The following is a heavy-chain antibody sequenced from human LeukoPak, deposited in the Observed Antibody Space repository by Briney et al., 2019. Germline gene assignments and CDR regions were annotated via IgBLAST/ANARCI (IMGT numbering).Heavy chain of an antibody. CDR1: GFTFTSSA. D-gene: IGHD2-15*01. CDR3: AALCSGKNQDIADI. V-gene: IGHV1-58*01. CDR2: IVVGSGNT. J-gene: IGHJ3*02. Sequence: ASVKVSCKASGFTFTSSAEQWVRQARGQRLEWIGWIVVGSGNTNYAQKFQERVTITRDMSTSTAYMELSSLSSEDTAVYYCAALCSGKNQDIADIWGQGTMVTVSS.